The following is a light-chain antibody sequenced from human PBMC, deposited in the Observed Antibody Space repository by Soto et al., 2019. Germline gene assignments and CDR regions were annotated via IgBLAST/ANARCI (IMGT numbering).Light chain of an antibody. CDR1: SSDVGGYKY. V-gene: IGLV2-14*01. CDR3: TSYTSSSTYV. CDR2: DVS. Sequence: QSALTQPASVSGSPGQSIAISCTGTSSDVGGYKYVSWYQQHPGKAPKLMIYDVSNRPSGVSDRFSGSMSGNTASLTISGLQAEDEADYYCTSYTSSSTYVLGTGTKVTVL. J-gene: IGLJ1*01.